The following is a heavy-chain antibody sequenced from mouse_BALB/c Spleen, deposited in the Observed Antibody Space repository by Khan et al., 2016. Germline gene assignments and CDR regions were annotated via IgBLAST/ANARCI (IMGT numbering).Heavy chain of an antibody. CDR1: GYTFTSYW. Sequence: QVQLQQSGAELAKPGASVKMSCKASGYTFTSYWMHWVKQRPGQGLEWIGYINPSTGYTEYNQKFKDKATLTADNSSSTAYIQLSSLTSEDSAVYYCAGAYYYGSSCRYFEVWGAGTTVTVSS. CDR2: INPSTGYT. J-gene: IGHJ1*01. D-gene: IGHD1-1*01. CDR3: AGAYYYGSSCRYFEV. V-gene: IGHV1-7*01.